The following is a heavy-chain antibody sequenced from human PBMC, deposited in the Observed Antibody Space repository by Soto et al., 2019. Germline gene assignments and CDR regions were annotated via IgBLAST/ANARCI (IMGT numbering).Heavy chain of an antibody. D-gene: IGHD6-6*01. J-gene: IGHJ6*02. V-gene: IGHV3-30-3*01. Sequence: PGGSLRLSCAASGFTFSSYAMHWVRQAPGKGLEWVAVISYDGSNKYYADSVKGRFTISRDNSKNTLYLQMNSLRAEDTAVYYCARDSGIAARSYGMDVWGQGTTVTVSS. CDR1: GFTFSSYA. CDR2: ISYDGSNK. CDR3: ARDSGIAARSYGMDV.